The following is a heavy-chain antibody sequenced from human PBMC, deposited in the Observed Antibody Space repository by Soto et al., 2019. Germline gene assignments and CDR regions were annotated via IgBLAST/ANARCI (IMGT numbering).Heavy chain of an antibody. Sequence: PSETLSLTCTVSGGSIDSGLYYWTWIRQHPGKGLEWIGYINYRGNTYYNPSLNSRITISADTSKNQFSLKLSSVTAADTAVYYCARSRGPGMFYYYYYMDVWGKGTTVTVSS. CDR3: ARSRGPGMFYYYYYMDV. V-gene: IGHV4-31*03. D-gene: IGHD3-10*02. CDR1: GGSIDSGLYY. J-gene: IGHJ6*03. CDR2: INYRGNT.